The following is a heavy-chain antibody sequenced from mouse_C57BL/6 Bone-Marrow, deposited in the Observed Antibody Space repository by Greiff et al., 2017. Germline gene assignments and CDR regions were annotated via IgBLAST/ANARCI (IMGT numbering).Heavy chain of an antibody. CDR2: IRLKSDNYAT. J-gene: IGHJ4*01. CDR3: TVLYYYGSSPYYYAMDY. Sequence: EVQVVESGGGLVQPGGSMKLSCVASGFTFSNYWMNWVRQSPEKGLEWVAQIRLKSDNYATHYAESVKGRFTISRDDSKSSVYLQMNNLRAEDTGIYYCTVLYYYGSSPYYYAMDYWGQGTSVTVAS. D-gene: IGHD1-1*01. CDR1: GFTFSNYW. V-gene: IGHV6-3*01.